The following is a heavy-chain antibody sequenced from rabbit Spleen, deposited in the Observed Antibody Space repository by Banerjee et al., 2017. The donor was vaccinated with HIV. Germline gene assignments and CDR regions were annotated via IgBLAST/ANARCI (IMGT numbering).Heavy chain of an antibody. J-gene: IGHJ4*01. CDR2: IDPFFGTT. Sequence: QLVESGGGLVQPGGSLKLSCKGSGFDFSTYYMSWVRQAPGKGLEWIGYIDPFFGTTYYASWVNGRFTISSHNAQNTVFLQMNSLTVADTATYFCAGDHAISGYRFNLWGPGTLVTVS. V-gene: IGHV1S7*01. D-gene: IGHD1-1*01. CDR3: AGDHAISGYRFNL. CDR1: GFDFSTYY.